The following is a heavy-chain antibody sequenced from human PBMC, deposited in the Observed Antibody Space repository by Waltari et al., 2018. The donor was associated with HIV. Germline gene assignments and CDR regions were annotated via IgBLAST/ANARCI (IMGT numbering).Heavy chain of an antibody. CDR3: TRDPKDDGHYVFDS. D-gene: IGHD3-3*01. Sequence: QVHLVESGGGVVQPGGSVRLSGSAPGFSFIRHALHWVRPAPGKGLQWVAVISFNSNFRYYSDSVRGRFTISRDNSRDTLYLDMNLLRDEDTAVYYCTRDPKDDGHYVFDSWGQGTLVTVSS. CDR2: ISFNSNFR. V-gene: IGHV3-30-3*01. J-gene: IGHJ4*02. CDR1: GFSFIRHA.